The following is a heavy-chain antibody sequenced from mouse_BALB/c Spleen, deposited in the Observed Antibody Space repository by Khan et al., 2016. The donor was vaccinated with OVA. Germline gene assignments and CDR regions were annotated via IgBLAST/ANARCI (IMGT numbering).Heavy chain of an antibody. CDR2: IDPPNGNT. CDR1: GLNIKDTY. CDR3: AGKAEK. J-gene: IGHJ2*01. Sequence: EVQLQESGAELLKPGATVKLSCTASGLNIKDTYMHWLKQWPEQGLEWIGRIDPPNGNTTYDPKFQGNVTITADTSSNPAYLQLSSLTSEDTAVYYYAGKAEKWGQGTTLTVSS. V-gene: IGHV14-3*02.